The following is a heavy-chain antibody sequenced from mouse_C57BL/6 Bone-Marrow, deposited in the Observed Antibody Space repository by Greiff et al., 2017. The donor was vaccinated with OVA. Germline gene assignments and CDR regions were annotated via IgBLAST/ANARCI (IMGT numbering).Heavy chain of an antibody. CDR2: IYPRSGNT. J-gene: IGHJ2*01. V-gene: IGHV1-81*01. CDR1: GYTFTSYG. D-gene: IGHD3-3*01. Sequence: QVQLKQSGAELARPGASVKLSCKASGYTFTSYGISWVKQRTGQGLEWIGEIYPRSGNTYYNEKFKGKATLTADKSSSTAYMELRSLTSEDSAVYFCAIYALARVYFDYWGQGTTLTVSS. CDR3: AIYALARVYFDY.